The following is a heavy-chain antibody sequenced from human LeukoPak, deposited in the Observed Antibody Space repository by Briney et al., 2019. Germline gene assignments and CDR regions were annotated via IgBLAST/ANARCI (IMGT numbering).Heavy chain of an antibody. V-gene: IGHV3-7*01. Sequence: EPGGSLRLSCAASGFTFSSYWMSRVRQAPGKGLGWVANIKQDGSEKYYVDSVKGRFTISRDNAKNSLYLQMNSLRAEDTAVYYCAHGSMYQLDYWGQGTLVTVSS. CDR3: AHGSMYQLDY. CDR2: IKQDGSEK. D-gene: IGHD2-2*01. CDR1: GFTFSSYW. J-gene: IGHJ4*02.